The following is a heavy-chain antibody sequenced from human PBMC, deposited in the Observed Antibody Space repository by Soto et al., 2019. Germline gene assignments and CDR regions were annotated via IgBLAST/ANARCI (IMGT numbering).Heavy chain of an antibody. CDR2: INHSGST. Sequence: SETLSLTCAVYGGSFSGYYWSWIRQPPGKGLEWIGEINHSGSTNYNPSLKSRVTISVDTSKNQFSLKLSSVTAADTAVYYCARGHRDRGVNPRVEHYYYYMDVWGKGTTVTVSS. D-gene: IGHD3-10*01. CDR1: GGSFSGYY. V-gene: IGHV4-34*01. J-gene: IGHJ6*03. CDR3: ARGHRDRGVNPRVEHYYYYMDV.